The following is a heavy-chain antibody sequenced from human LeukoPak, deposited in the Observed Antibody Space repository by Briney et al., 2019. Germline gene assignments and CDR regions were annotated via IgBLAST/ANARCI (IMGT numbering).Heavy chain of an antibody. J-gene: IGHJ4*02. D-gene: IGHD6-6*01. CDR1: GASFKSYY. Sequence: SETLSLTCTVSGASFKSYYWNWIRQPPGKGLERIGYIHYSGSTNYNPSLKSRVTISVDTSKNQFSLKLSSVTAADTAVYYCARGGSRQISSSDFDSWGQGTLVTVSS. V-gene: IGHV4-59*01. CDR3: ARGGSRQISSSDFDS. CDR2: IHYSGST.